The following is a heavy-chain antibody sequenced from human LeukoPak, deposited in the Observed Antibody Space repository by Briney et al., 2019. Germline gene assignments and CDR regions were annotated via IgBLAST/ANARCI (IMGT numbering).Heavy chain of an antibody. J-gene: IGHJ3*02. CDR2: IYHSGST. D-gene: IGHD2-2*01. CDR3: ARGGRPRQRPAAMRDAFDI. Sequence: SQTLSLTCAVSGGSISSGGYSWSWIRQPPGKGLEWIGYIYHSGSTYYNPSLKSRVTISVDRSKNQFSLKLSSATAADTAVYYCARGGRPRQRPAAMRDAFDIWGQGTMVTVSS. V-gene: IGHV4-30-2*01. CDR1: GGSISSGGYS.